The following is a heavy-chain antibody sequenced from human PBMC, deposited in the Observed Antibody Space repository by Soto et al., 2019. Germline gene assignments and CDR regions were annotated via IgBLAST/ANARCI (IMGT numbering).Heavy chain of an antibody. D-gene: IGHD2-15*01. CDR3: ARDQVVVVVAATRDGGYYYGMDV. V-gene: IGHV1-46*01. CDR2: INPSGGST. J-gene: IGHJ6*02. Sequence: ASVKVSCKASGYTFTSYYMHWVRQAPGQGLEWMGIINPSGGSTSYAQKFQGRVTMTRDTSTSTVYMELSSLRSEDTAVYYCARDQVVVVVAATRDGGYYYGMDVWGQGTTVTVSS. CDR1: GYTFTSYY.